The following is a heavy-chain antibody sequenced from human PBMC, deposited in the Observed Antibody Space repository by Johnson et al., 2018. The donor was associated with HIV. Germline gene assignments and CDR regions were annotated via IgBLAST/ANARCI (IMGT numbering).Heavy chain of an antibody. D-gene: IGHD2-15*01. CDR3: ARDGRYCSGGSCPDAFDI. CDR1: GFTFDDYG. Sequence: VQLVESWGGVVRPGGSLRLSCADSGFTFDDYGMSWVRQAPGKGLEWVSGINWNGTNTGYADSVKGRFTISRDNAKNSLYLQMNSLRAEDTAVYYCARDGRYCSGGSCPDAFDIWGQGTMVTVSS. CDR2: INWNGTNT. J-gene: IGHJ3*02. V-gene: IGHV3-20*04.